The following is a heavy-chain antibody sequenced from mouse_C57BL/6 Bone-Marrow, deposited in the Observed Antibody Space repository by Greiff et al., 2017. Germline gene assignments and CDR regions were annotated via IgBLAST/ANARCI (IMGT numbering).Heavy chain of an antibody. J-gene: IGHJ3*01. CDR3: ARSHQRPWFAY. Sequence: QVQLQQPGAELVMPGASVKLSCKASGYTFTSYWMHWVKQRPGQGLEWIGEIDPSDSYTNYNQKFKGKSTLTVDKSSSTAYMQLSSLTSEDSAVYYCARSHQRPWFAYWGQGTLVTVSA. CDR2: IDPSDSYT. CDR1: GYTFTSYW. V-gene: IGHV1-69*01.